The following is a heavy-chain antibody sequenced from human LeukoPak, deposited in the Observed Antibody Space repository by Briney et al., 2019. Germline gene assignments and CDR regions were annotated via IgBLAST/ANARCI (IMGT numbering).Heavy chain of an antibody. D-gene: IGHD2-21*02. J-gene: IGHJ6*02. CDR2: IHHRAGI. CDR1: GGSFTSYY. Sequence: SETLSLTCAVCGGSFTSYYWSGIRQVRGKGLEWIGEIHHRAGINYNPSLKTRVTISADTSKNQFSLTLSTVPAADWGVFYCERAAVNDEDGVTGNSYSFVLDAWGQGTTVTVSS. CDR3: ERAAVNDEDGVTGNSYSFVLDA. V-gene: IGHV4-34*01.